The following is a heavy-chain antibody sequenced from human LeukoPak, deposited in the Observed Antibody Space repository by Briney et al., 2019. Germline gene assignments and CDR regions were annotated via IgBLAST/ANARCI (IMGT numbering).Heavy chain of an antibody. V-gene: IGHV3-30-3*01. J-gene: IGHJ4*02. Sequence: PGRSLRLSCAASGFTFSSYAMHWVRQAPGKGLEWVAVISYDGSNKYYADSVKGRFTISRDNSKNTLYLQMNSLRAEDTAVYYCARSEYYYGSGSPGYWGQGTLVTVSS. CDR3: ARSEYYYGSGSPGY. CDR2: ISYDGSNK. CDR1: GFTFSSYA. D-gene: IGHD3-10*01.